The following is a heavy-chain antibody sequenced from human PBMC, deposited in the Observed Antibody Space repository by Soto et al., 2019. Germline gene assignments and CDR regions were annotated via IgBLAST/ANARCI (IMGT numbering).Heavy chain of an antibody. D-gene: IGHD5-18*01. CDR2: IYWNDDK. V-gene: IGHV2-5*01. CDR1: GFSLSGGGVG. Sequence: SGPTLVNPTQPLTLTCTFSGFSLSGGGVGVGWIRQPPGKALERVALIYWNDDKRYSPSLKSRLTITKDTSKNQVVLTMTNMDPVDTATYYCAHKMDTVDWFGPWGRGTLVTVSS. CDR3: AHKMDTVDWFGP. J-gene: IGHJ5*02.